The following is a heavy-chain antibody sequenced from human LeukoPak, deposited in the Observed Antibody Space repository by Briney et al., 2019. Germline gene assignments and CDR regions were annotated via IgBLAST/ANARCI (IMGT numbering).Heavy chain of an antibody. J-gene: IGHJ4*02. CDR3: AREYDEDSSGWYGAYYFDY. D-gene: IGHD6-19*01. Sequence: SETLSLTCAVYGGSFSGYYWSWIRQPPGKGLEWIGEIYHSGSTNYNPSLKSRVTISVDKSKNQFSLKLSSVTAADTAVYYCAREYDEDSSGWYGAYYFDYWGQGTLVTVSS. CDR1: GGSFSGYY. V-gene: IGHV4-34*01. CDR2: IYHSGST.